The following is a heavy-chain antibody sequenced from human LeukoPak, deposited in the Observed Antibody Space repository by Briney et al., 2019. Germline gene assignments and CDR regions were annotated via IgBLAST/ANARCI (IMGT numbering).Heavy chain of an antibody. CDR3: AREGDDEGYCSGGSCYSFDP. Sequence: SQTLSLDCTVSGGSISSGGYYWRWIRQHPGKGLEWIEYIYYSGSTYYNPSLKSRVTISVDTSKNQFSLKLSSVTAADTAVYYCAREGDDEGYCSGGSCYSFDPWGHGTLVTVSS. CDR1: GGSISSGGYY. D-gene: IGHD2-15*01. J-gene: IGHJ5*02. CDR2: IYYSGST. V-gene: IGHV4-31*03.